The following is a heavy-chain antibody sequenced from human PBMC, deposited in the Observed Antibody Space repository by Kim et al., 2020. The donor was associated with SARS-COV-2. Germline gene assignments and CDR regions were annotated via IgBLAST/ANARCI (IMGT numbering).Heavy chain of an antibody. J-gene: IGHJ4*02. CDR3: ATIRPYYYGSGSYFDY. CDR1: GGSISSGGYY. Sequence: SETLSLTCTVSGGSISSGGYYWSWIRQHPGKGLEWIGYIYYSGSTYYNPSLKSRVTISVDTSKNQFSLKLSSVTAADTAVYYCATIRPYYYGSGSYFDYWGQGTLVTVSS. D-gene: IGHD3-10*01. V-gene: IGHV4-31*03. CDR2: IYYSGST.